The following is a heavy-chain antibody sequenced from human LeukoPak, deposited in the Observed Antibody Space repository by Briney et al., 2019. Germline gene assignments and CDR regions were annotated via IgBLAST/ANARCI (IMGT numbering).Heavy chain of an antibody. Sequence: SETLSLTCTVSGGSISSYYWSWIRQPPGKGLEWIGYIYYSGSTNYNPSLKSRVTISVDTSKNQLSLRVTSVTAADTAVYYCARGGDAMGNGASFLDNWGQGTLVTVSS. D-gene: IGHD3-16*01. J-gene: IGHJ4*02. CDR1: GGSISSYY. V-gene: IGHV4-59*12. CDR2: IYYSGST. CDR3: ARGGDAMGNGASFLDN.